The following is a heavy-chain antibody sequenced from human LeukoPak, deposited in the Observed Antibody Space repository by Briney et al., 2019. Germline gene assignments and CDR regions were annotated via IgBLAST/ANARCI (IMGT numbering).Heavy chain of an antibody. D-gene: IGHD3-10*01. Sequence: GGSLRLSCAASGFTFSNYDMSWVRQAPGKGLEWVSSISSSSSYIYYADSVKGRFTISRDNAKNSLYLQMNSLRAEDTAVYYCARDQLLWFGAQSYYYMDVWGKGTTVTVSS. J-gene: IGHJ6*03. CDR2: ISSSSSYI. CDR3: ARDQLLWFGAQSYYYMDV. CDR1: GFTFSNYD. V-gene: IGHV3-21*01.